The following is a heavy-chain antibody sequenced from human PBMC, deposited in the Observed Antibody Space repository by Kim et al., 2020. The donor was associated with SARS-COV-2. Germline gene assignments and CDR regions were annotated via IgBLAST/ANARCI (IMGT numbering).Heavy chain of an antibody. Sequence: ASVKVSCKASGYTFTSYAMHWVRQAPGQRLEWMGWINAGNGNTKYSQKFQGRVTITRDTSASTAYMEMSSLRSEDTAVYYCARGGQWLARYFDYWGQGTLVTVSS. CDR3: ARGGQWLARYFDY. CDR2: INAGNGNT. D-gene: IGHD5-12*01. J-gene: IGHJ4*02. V-gene: IGHV1-3*01. CDR1: GYTFTSYA.